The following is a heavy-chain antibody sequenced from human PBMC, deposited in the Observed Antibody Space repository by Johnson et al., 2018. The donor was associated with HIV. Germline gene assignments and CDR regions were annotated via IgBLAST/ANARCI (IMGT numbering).Heavy chain of an antibody. CDR2: ISGSGDSA. CDR1: GFTFSSYA. D-gene: IGHD1-26*01. Sequence: MLLVESGGGLVQPGGSLRLSCAASGFTFSSYAMSWVRQAPGKGLEWVSAISGSGDSAYYADSVKGRFTISRDNSKNTLYLQMNSLRAEDTAVYYCAKDWSRTVGATLGPGAFDIWGQGTMVTVSS. J-gene: IGHJ3*02. CDR3: AKDWSRTVGATLGPGAFDI. V-gene: IGHV3-23*04.